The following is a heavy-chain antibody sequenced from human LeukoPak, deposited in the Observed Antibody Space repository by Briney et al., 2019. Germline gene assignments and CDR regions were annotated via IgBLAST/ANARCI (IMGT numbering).Heavy chain of an antibody. D-gene: IGHD5-12*01. CDR2: IIPILGIA. Sequence: PGASVKVSCKASGGTFSSYAISWVRQAPGQGLEWMGRIIPILGIANYAQKFQGRVTITADKSTSTAYMELSSLRSEDTAVYYCARDGVWAKSGYDWNWFDPWGQGTLVTVSS. J-gene: IGHJ5*02. CDR1: GGTFSSYA. CDR3: ARDGVWAKSGYDWNWFDP. V-gene: IGHV1-69*04.